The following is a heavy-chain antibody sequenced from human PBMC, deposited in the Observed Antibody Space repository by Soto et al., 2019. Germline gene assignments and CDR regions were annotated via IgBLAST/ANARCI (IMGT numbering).Heavy chain of an antibody. Sequence: QVQLQQWGAGLLKPSETLSLTCAVYGGSFSGYYWSWIRQPPGKGLEWIGEINHSGSTNYNPSLKSRVTRSVDTSKNQFSLKLSSVTAADTAVYYCARGRTSGWYSPFDYWGQGTLVTVSS. CDR3: ARGRTSGWYSPFDY. D-gene: IGHD6-19*01. CDR2: INHSGST. J-gene: IGHJ4*02. V-gene: IGHV4-34*01. CDR1: GGSFSGYY.